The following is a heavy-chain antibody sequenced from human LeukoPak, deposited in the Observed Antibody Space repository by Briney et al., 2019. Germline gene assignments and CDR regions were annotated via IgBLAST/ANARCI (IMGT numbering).Heavy chain of an antibody. CDR1: GFTFSSYTFSTYA. D-gene: IGHD2-15*01. CDR3: AKGVEDSGIYYYYMDV. Sequence: PGGSLRLSCAASGFTFSSYTFSTYAMSWVRQAPGKGLEWVSAVSGSGVSTYYADSVKGRFTISRDNSKSTLYLQMNGLRAEDTAVYYCAKGVEDSGIYYYYMDVWGKGTTVTVSS. V-gene: IGHV3-23*01. J-gene: IGHJ6*03. CDR2: VSGSGVST.